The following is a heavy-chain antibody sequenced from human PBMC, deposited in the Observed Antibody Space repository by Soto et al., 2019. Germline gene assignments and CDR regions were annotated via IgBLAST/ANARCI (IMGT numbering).Heavy chain of an antibody. CDR2: IGTDGTTT. CDR3: PSQSSNPWSVAY. Sequence: DVQLVESGGGLVQPGGSLRLSCAASGLTFSRYWMHWVRQDPEKGLMWVSRIGTDGTTTTYADSVKGRFTISRDNTKNTSYVHMNSLRAEDTAVYYCPSQSSNPWSVAYWGQGTLVTVSS. V-gene: IGHV3-74*01. J-gene: IGHJ4*02. D-gene: IGHD3-3*01. CDR1: GLTFSRYW.